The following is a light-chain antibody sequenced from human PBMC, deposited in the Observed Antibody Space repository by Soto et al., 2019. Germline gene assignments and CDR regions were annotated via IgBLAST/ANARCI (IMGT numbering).Light chain of an antibody. CDR1: SSDIRDSNY. V-gene: IGLV2-8*01. Sequence: QSALSQPPSASGSRGQSVTISCSGISSDIRDSNYVSWYQQHPGKAPKLLGSEVTKRPSGVPDRFSGSRSGTTAFLTISGLQTEDEAYYYCCSKAGSDKHVVFGGGTKLTVL. CDR3: CSKAGSDKHVV. J-gene: IGLJ2*01. CDR2: EVT.